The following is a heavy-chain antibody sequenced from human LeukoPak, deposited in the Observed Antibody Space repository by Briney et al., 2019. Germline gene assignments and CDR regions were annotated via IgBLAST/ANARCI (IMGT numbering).Heavy chain of an antibody. V-gene: IGHV1-8*03. J-gene: IGHJ4*02. Sequence: ASVKVSCKASGYTFTSYDINWVRQATGQGLEWMGWMNPNSGNTGYAQKFQGRVTITRNTSISTAYMELSSLRSEDTAVYYCARGGGTTGGVDYWAREPWSPSPQ. CDR2: MNPNSGNT. D-gene: IGHD1-14*01. CDR1: GYTFTSYD. CDR3: ARGGGTTGGVDY.